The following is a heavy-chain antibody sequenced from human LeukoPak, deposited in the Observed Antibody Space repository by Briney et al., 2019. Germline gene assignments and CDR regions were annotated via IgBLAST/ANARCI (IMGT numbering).Heavy chain of an antibody. CDR1: GGSISSYY. CDR2: IYYTGAT. CDR3: AGAGYSYGTGYYFDY. D-gene: IGHD5-18*01. V-gene: IGHV4-59*01. J-gene: IGHJ4*02. Sequence: PSETLSLTCTVSGGSISSYYWSWIRLPPGKGLEWIGCIYYTGATYYNPSLKSRVTISLDTSKNQFSLKLSSVTAADAAVYYCAGAGYSYGTGYYFDYWGQGALVTVSS.